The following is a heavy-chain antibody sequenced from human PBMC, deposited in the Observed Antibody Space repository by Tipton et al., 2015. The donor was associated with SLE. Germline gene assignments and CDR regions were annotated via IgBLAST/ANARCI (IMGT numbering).Heavy chain of an antibody. CDR2: INHSGST. J-gene: IGHJ4*02. Sequence: TLSLTCAVYGGSFSGYYWSWIRQPPGKGLEWSGEINHSGSTNYNPSRKSRGTISVDTSKNQFSLKLSSVTAADTAVYYCARGTLAARRGLDYWGQGTLVTVSS. D-gene: IGHD6-6*01. V-gene: IGHV4-34*01. CDR1: GGSFSGYY. CDR3: ARGTLAARRGLDY.